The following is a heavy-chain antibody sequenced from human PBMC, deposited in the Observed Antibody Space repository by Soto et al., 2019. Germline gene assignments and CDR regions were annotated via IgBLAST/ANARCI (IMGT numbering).Heavy chain of an antibody. Sequence: QVQLVESGGGVVQPGGSLELSGAAFGFTFISYVWHGVRQAPGKGLEWVAVISYDGSNKYYEDSVKGRFTISRDNSKNTLYLQMNSLRAEDTAVYYCARASSDMIVRDNWFDPWGQGTLVTVSS. V-gene: IGHV3-30-3*01. CDR2: ISYDGSNK. J-gene: IGHJ5*02. CDR1: GFTFISYV. D-gene: IGHD3-22*01. CDR3: ARASSDMIVRDNWFDP.